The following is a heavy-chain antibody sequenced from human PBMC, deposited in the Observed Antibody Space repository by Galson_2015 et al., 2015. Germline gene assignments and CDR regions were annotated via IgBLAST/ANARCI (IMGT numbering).Heavy chain of an antibody. D-gene: IGHD5-18*01. Sequence: SLRLSCAASGFTFTNYAMSWVRQAPGKGLEWVSGISGSGTTTYYADSVKGRFTISRDSSKNTLYLQMNSLRADDTAVYYCAKAKQIWGGYDYWGQGTLVSVSS. V-gene: IGHV3-23*01. CDR1: GFTFTNYA. CDR3: AKAKQIWGGYDY. J-gene: IGHJ4*02. CDR2: ISGSGTTT.